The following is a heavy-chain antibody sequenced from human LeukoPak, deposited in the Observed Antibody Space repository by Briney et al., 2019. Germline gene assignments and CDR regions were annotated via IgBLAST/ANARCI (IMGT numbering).Heavy chain of an antibody. V-gene: IGHV4-59*01. J-gene: IGHJ3*02. CDR2: IYYSGST. D-gene: IGHD3-16*02. CDR3: ARSMRALASYRYAFDI. Sequence: SETLSLTCTVSGGSLTSYYWSWIRQPPGKGLEWIGYIYYSGSTNYNPSLKSRVTISLDTSKNQFSLKLNSVTAADTAVYYCARSMRALASYRYAFDIWGQGTMVTVSS. CDR1: GGSLTSYY.